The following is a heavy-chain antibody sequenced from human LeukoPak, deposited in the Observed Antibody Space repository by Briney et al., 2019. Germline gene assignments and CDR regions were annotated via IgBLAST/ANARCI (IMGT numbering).Heavy chain of an antibody. Sequence: PSETLSLTCTVSGGSISSYYWSWIRQPPGKGLEWIGYIYYSGSTNYNPSLKSRVTISVDTSKNQFSLKLSSVTAADTAMYYCARHGIVVVPAARGTYYGMDVWGQGTTVTVSS. J-gene: IGHJ6*02. V-gene: IGHV4-59*08. CDR3: ARHGIVVVPAARGTYYGMDV. CDR1: GGSISSYY. CDR2: IYYSGST. D-gene: IGHD2-2*01.